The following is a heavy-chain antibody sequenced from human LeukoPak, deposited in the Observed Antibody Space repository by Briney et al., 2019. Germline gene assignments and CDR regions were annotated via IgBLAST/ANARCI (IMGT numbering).Heavy chain of an antibody. CDR3: ARVRYSSGEDY. CDR2: INHSGST. D-gene: IGHD6-19*01. J-gene: IGHJ4*02. CDR1: GGSFSGYY. Sequence: PSETLSLTCAVYGGSFSGYYWSWIRQPPGKGLEWIGEINHSGSTNYNPSLKSRATISVDTSKNQFSLKLSSVTAADTAVYYCARVRYSSGEDYWGQGTLVTVSS. V-gene: IGHV4-34*01.